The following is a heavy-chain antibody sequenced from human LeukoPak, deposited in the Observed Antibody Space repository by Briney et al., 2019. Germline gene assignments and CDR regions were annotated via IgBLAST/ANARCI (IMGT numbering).Heavy chain of an antibody. D-gene: IGHD2-2*01. Sequence: PRASVKVSCRASGYTFTSYGISWVRQAPGQGLEWMGWITTYNGNPTFAQKFQGRVTMTIDTSTSTAYMELRSLRSDDTALYYCATTFVVVPGACFHWGQGALVTVSS. CDR1: GYTFTSYG. V-gene: IGHV1-18*01. CDR2: ITTYNGNP. CDR3: ATTFVVVPGACFH. J-gene: IGHJ4*02.